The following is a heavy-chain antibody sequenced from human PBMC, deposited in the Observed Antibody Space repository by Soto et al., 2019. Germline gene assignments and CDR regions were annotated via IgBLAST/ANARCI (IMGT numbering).Heavy chain of an antibody. V-gene: IGHV1-2*02. Sequence: ASVKVSCKASGYTFTGYYMHWVRQAPGQGLEWMGWINPNSGGTNYAQKFQGRVTMTRDTSISTAYMELSRLRSDDTAVYYCARGLGYGRSTSCYSYGMDVWGQGTTVTVSS. J-gene: IGHJ6*02. CDR3: ARGLGYGRSTSCYSYGMDV. CDR1: GYTFTGYY. CDR2: INPNSGGT. D-gene: IGHD2-2*02.